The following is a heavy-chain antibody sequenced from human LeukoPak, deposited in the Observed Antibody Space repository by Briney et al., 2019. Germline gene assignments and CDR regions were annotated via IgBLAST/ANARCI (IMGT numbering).Heavy chain of an antibody. V-gene: IGHV1-69*13. CDR2: IIPIFGTA. D-gene: IGHD2-2*01. Sequence: SVKVSCKASGYTFTSYDINWVRQATGQGLEWMGGIIPIFGTANYAQKFQGRVTITADESTSTAYMELSSLRSEDTAVYYCARDLSPAATGYFDYWGQGTLVTVSS. CDR3: ARDLSPAATGYFDY. J-gene: IGHJ4*02. CDR1: GYTFTSYD.